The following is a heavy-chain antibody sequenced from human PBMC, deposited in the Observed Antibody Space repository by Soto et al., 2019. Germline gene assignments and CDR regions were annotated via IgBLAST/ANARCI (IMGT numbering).Heavy chain of an antibody. CDR3: ARRNGDYAPNTYYYYYYGMDV. Sequence: QVQLVQSGAEVKKPGSSVKVSCKASGGTFSSYAISLVRQAPGQGLEWMGGIIPIFGTANYAQKFQGRVTITAAEYTRKAYMELSSLRSEDTAVYYCARRNGDYAPNTYYYYYYGMDVWGQGTTVTVSS. V-gene: IGHV1-69*01. CDR2: IIPIFGTA. D-gene: IGHD4-17*01. J-gene: IGHJ6*02. CDR1: GGTFSSYA.